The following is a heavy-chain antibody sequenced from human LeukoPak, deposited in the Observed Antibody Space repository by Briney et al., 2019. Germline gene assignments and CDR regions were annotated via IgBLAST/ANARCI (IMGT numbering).Heavy chain of an antibody. D-gene: IGHD2-2*01. Sequence: GGSLRLSCAASGFTFSSYSMNWVRQAPGKGLEWVSSISSSSSYIYYADSVKGRFTISRDNAKNSLYLQMNSLRAEDTAVYYCAKDKGPSRVVPAAMLDYWGQGTLVTVSS. CDR2: ISSSSSYI. V-gene: IGHV3-21*01. CDR3: AKDKGPSRVVPAAMLDY. J-gene: IGHJ4*02. CDR1: GFTFSSYS.